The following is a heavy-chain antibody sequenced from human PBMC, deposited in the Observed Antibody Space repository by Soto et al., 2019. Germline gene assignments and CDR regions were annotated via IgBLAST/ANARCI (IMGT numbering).Heavy chain of an antibody. CDR2: IYYSGST. CDR1: GGSISSYY. CDR3: ARHRSDPPPYYYMDV. J-gene: IGHJ6*03. Sequence: SETLSLTCTVSGGSISSYYWSWIRQPPGKGLEWIGYIYYSGSTNYNPSLKSRVTISVDTSKNQFSLKLSSVTAADTAVYYCARHRSDPPPYYYMDVWGKGTTVTVSS. V-gene: IGHV4-59*08.